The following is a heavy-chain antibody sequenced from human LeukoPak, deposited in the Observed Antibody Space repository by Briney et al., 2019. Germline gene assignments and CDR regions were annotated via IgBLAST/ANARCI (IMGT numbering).Heavy chain of an antibody. CDR3: ARVHDGGYFDY. D-gene: IGHD3-16*01. J-gene: IGHJ4*02. V-gene: IGHV4-59*01. Sequence: SETLSLTCTVSGGSISSYYWSWIRQPPGKGLEWIGYIYYSGSTNYNPSLKSRVTISVDTSKNQFPLKLSSVTAADTAVYYCARVHDGGYFDYWGQGTLVTVSS. CDR2: IYYSGST. CDR1: GGSISSYY.